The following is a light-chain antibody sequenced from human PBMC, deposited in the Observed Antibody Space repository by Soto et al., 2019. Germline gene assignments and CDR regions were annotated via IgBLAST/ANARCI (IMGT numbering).Light chain of an antibody. CDR3: HQRSNWLT. J-gene: IGKJ4*01. Sequence: EIVWTQSPATLSLSPRERATLSCRASQSVSSYLAWYQQKPGQAPRLLIYDASNRATGIPARFSGSGSGTDFTLTISNLEPEDFAVYYCHQRSNWLTVGGGTKVDIK. CDR2: DAS. V-gene: IGKV3-11*01. CDR1: QSVSSY.